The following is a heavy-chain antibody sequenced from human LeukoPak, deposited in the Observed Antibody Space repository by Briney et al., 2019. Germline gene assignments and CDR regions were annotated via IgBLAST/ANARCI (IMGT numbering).Heavy chain of an antibody. CDR3: ARRDSSYHSFDY. CDR1: GGSISSYY. CDR2: MYYSGTT. V-gene: IGHV4-59*01. J-gene: IGHJ4*02. Sequence: SETLSLTCTVSGGSISSYYWGWIRQPPGRGLEWIGHMYYSGTTNYNSSLKSRVTISLDTSKNHFSPKLTAVTAADAAVYYCARRDSSYHSFDYWGQGTLVTVSS. D-gene: IGHD6-6*01.